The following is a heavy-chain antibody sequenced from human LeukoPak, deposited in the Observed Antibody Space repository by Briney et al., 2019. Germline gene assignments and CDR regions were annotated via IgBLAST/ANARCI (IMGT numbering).Heavy chain of an antibody. CDR1: GFTFSSYW. CDR2: IKEDGSDT. V-gene: IGHV3-7*03. CDR3: ARNNGMDV. J-gene: IGHJ6*02. Sequence: GGSLRLSCAASGFTFSSYWMSWVRQAPGKGLEWVAKIKEDGSDTYYVDSVKGRFTISRDNSKNSLYLQMNSLRAEDTALYHCARNNGMDVWGQGTTVIVSS.